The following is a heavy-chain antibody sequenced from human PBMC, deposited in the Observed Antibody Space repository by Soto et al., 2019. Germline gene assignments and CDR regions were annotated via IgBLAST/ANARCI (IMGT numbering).Heavy chain of an antibody. Sequence: GGSLRLSCAAFGFDFNKYAMTWVRQAPGKGLQWVSSITSNGDSAYYADSVKGRFTTSRDNSKNTLYLQMNSLRADDTAVFYCAKDSPSYTTSPFYFDSWGQGTLVTVSS. J-gene: IGHJ4*02. CDR2: ITSNGDSA. V-gene: IGHV3-23*01. CDR1: GFDFNKYA. CDR3: AKDSPSYTTSPFYFDS. D-gene: IGHD2-2*02.